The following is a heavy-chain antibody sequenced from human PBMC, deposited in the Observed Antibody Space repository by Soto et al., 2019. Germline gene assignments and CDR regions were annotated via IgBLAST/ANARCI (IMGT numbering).Heavy chain of an antibody. CDR3: TRDRERWLHTTPVAGTDYYYGMDV. CDR1: GFTLGDYA. CDR2: IRSKAYGGTT. V-gene: IGHV3-49*03. J-gene: IGHJ6*02. D-gene: IGHD6-19*01. Sequence: GSLRLSCTASGFTLGDYAMSWLRQAPGKGLKWVGFIRSKAYGGTTEYAASVKGRFTISRDDSKSIAYLQMNSLKTEDTAVYYCTRDRERWLHTTPVAGTDYYYGMDVWGQGTTVTVSS.